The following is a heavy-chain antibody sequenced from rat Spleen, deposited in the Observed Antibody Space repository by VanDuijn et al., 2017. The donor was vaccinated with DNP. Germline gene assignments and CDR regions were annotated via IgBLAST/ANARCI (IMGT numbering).Heavy chain of an antibody. CDR2: ISSSGGST. J-gene: IGHJ3*01. CDR1: GFTFNTYW. D-gene: IGHD1-2*01. Sequence: EVQLVESGGDLVQPGGSLKLSCVASGFTFNTYWMTWIRQVPGKGLEWIAFISSSGGSTYYPDSVKGRFTISRDNAKDTLQLQMNSLTSEDTATYYCAGEGASRNWFAYWGQGTLVTVSS. V-gene: IGHV5-31*01. CDR3: AGEGASRNWFAY.